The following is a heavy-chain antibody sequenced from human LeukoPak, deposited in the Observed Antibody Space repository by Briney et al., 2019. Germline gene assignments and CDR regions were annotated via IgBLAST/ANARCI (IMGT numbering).Heavy chain of an antibody. J-gene: IGHJ6*04. CDR1: GFSLSTSGMC. Sequence: ESGPALVKPTQTLTLTCTFSGFSLSTSGMCVSWIRQPPGKALEWLALIDWDDDKYYSTSLKTRLTISKDTSRNQVVLTMTNMDPVDTATYYCARTRRSGYDYGSYYYYGMDVWGKGTTVTVSS. D-gene: IGHD5-12*01. CDR2: IDWDDDK. V-gene: IGHV2-70*01. CDR3: ARTRRSGYDYGSYYYYGMDV.